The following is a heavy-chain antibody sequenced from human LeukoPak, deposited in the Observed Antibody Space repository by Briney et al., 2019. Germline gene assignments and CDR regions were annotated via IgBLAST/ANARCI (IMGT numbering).Heavy chain of an antibody. CDR2: IYTSGST. CDR3: ARETRIYTPSSKFDP. J-gene: IGHJ5*02. V-gene: IGHV4-4*07. D-gene: IGHD2-15*01. Sequence: SETLSLTCTVSGGSISSYYWSWIRQPAGKGLEWIGRIYTSGSTNYNPSLKSRVTMSVDTSKNQFSLKLSSVTAADTAVYYCARETRIYTPSSKFDPWGQGTLVTVSS. CDR1: GGSISSYY.